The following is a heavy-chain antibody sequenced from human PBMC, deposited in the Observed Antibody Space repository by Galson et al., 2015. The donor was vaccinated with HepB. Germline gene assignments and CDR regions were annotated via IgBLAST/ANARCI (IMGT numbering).Heavy chain of an antibody. CDR3: ARVGHDYGDYGSPGIYYFDY. J-gene: IGHJ4*02. D-gene: IGHD4-17*01. V-gene: IGHV3-21*01. CDR1: GFTFSSYS. Sequence: SLRLSCAASGFTFSSYSMNWVRQAPGKGLEWVSSISSSSGYIYYTDSVKGRFTISRDNAKNSLYLQMNSLRAEDTAVYYCARVGHDYGDYGSPGIYYFDYWGQGTLVTVSS. CDR2: ISSSSGYI.